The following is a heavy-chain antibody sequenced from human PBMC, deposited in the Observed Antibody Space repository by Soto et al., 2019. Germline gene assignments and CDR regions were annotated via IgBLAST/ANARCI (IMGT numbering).Heavy chain of an antibody. D-gene: IGHD6-13*01. J-gene: IGHJ3*02. CDR2: IKQDGSEK. CDR3: ARHPSSSWDNDAFDI. V-gene: IGHV3-7*01. CDR1: GFTFSSYW. Sequence: GGSLRLSCAASGFTFSSYWMSWVRQAPGKGLEWVANIKQDGSEKYYVDSVKGRFTISRDNAKNSLYLQMNSLRAEDTAVYYCARHPSSSWDNDAFDIWGQGTMVTVSS.